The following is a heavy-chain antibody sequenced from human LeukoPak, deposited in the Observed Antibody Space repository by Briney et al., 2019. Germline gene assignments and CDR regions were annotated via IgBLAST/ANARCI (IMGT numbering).Heavy chain of an antibody. Sequence: GGSLRLSCAASGFTFTNYWMHWVRQAPGMGLVWVSRLPPDELDIIYADSVKGRFTVSRDNAKNTVYLQMNNLRAEDTAVYYCAKDYRGSGEVGETGPLDYWGQGTLVTVSS. J-gene: IGHJ4*02. CDR1: GFTFTNYW. CDR2: LPPDELDI. D-gene: IGHD1-14*01. V-gene: IGHV3-74*01. CDR3: AKDYRGSGEVGETGPLDY.